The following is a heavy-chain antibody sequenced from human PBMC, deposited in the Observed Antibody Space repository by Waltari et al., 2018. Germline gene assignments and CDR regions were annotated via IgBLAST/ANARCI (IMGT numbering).Heavy chain of an antibody. J-gene: IGHJ5*02. D-gene: IGHD4-17*01. Sequence: QVQLQQWGAGRLKPSETLSLTCSVYGGSFIGYYWSWVRQPPGKGLEWIGEINHSGSTNYNPSLKSRVTISVDTSKNQFSLMLNSVTAADTAVYYCAKDYGATLRGWFDPWGQGNLVIVSS. V-gene: IGHV4-34*01. CDR1: GGSFIGYY. CDR2: INHSGST. CDR3: AKDYGATLRGWFDP.